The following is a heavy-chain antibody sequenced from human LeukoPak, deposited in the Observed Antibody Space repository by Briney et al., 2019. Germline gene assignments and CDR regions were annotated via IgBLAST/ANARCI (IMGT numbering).Heavy chain of an antibody. V-gene: IGHV4-39*01. Sequence: DTLPHPRTVWGRSLNSSIYYWGWTRPPPGKGLEWIASVYYNRPPYHTPSPGSRVTRSVDTSKNQLSPQLCSVSAADAAVYFCARYFRDGYKVPRHWGQGTLVTVS. CDR2: VYYNRPP. CDR1: GRSLNSSIYY. J-gene: IGHJ4*02. D-gene: IGHD5-24*01. CDR3: ARYFRDGYKVPRH.